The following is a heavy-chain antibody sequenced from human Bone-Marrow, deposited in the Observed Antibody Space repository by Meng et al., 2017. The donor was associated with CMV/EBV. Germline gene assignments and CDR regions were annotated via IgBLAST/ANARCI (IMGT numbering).Heavy chain of an antibody. J-gene: IGHJ4*02. CDR3: AKGYNKAISYFDY. D-gene: IGHD1-1*01. CDR1: GFTFSSYA. CDR2: ISGSGGST. V-gene: IGHV3-23*01. Sequence: CAASGFTFSSYAMSWVRQAPGKGLEWVSAISGSGGSTYYADSVKGRFTISRDNSKNTLYLQMNSLRAEDTAVYYCAKGYNKAISYFDYWGQGTLVTVSS.